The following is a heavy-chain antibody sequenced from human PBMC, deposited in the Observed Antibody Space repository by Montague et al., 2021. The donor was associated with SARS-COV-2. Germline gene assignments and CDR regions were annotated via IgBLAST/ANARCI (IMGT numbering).Heavy chain of an antibody. CDR1: GFTFSSYC. CDR3: AILGVVAAADSWFDP. D-gene: IGHD2-15*01. V-gene: IGHV3-74*01. CDR2: INSDGSST. J-gene: IGHJ5*02. Sequence: SLRLSCAASGFTFSSYCMHWVRQAPGKGLVWVSRINSDGSSTSYADSVKGRFTISRDNAKNTLYLQMNSLRAEDTAVYYCAILGVVAAADSWFDPWGQGTMVTVSS.